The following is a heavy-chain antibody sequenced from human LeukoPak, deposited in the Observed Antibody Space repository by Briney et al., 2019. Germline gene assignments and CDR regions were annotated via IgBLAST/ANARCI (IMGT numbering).Heavy chain of an antibody. CDR3: ARDRGDSSGHLLYFDY. CDR1: GFTVSSNY. V-gene: IGHV3-53*01. CDR2: IYTGGST. J-gene: IGHJ4*02. D-gene: IGHD6-19*01. Sequence: GGSLRLSCAASGFTVSSNYMSWVRQAPGKGLEWVSVIYTGGSTYYADSVKGRFTISRDNSKNTLYFQMNSLRTEDTAVYYCARDRGDSSGHLLYFDYWGQGTLVTVSS.